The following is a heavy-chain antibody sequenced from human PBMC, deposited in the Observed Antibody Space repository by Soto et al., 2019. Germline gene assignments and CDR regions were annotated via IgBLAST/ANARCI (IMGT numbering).Heavy chain of an antibody. CDR1: GGSFSGYY. J-gene: IGHJ3*02. CDR3: ARVKGTGDDAFDI. CDR2: INHSGST. Sequence: SETLSLTCAVYGGSFSGYYWSCIRQPPGKGLEWIGEINHSGSTNYNPSLKSRVTISVDTSKNQFSLKLSSVTAADTAVYYCARVKGTGDDAFDIWGQGTMVTVSS. V-gene: IGHV4-34*01.